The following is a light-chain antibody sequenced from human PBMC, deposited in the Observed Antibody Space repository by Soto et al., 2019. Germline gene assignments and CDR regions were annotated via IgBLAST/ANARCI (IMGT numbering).Light chain of an antibody. CDR2: GAS. V-gene: IGKV3-20*01. CDR3: QQYSSSPLT. J-gene: IGKJ4*01. Sequence: EIVLTQSPGTLSLSPGERATLSCRASQSVSSSYLAWYQQKPGQAPRLLIYGASSRATGIPDRFSGSGSGTDFTLTISSLEPEDFAVYYCQQYSSSPLTFGGGTQVEIK. CDR1: QSVSSSY.